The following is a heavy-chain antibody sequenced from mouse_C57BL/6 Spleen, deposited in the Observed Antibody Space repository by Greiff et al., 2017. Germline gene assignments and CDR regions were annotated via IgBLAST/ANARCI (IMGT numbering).Heavy chain of an antibody. CDR2: IDPSDSYT. V-gene: IGHV1-69*01. D-gene: IGHD2-10*01. Sequence: QVQLQQPGAELVMPGASVKLSCKASGYTFTSYWMHWVKQRPGQGLEWIGEIDPSDSYTNYNQKFKGKSTLPVDKSSSTAYMQLSSLTSEDSAVYYCARTAYYGNYPAWFAYWGQGTLVTVSA. J-gene: IGHJ3*01. CDR1: GYTFTSYW. CDR3: ARTAYYGNYPAWFAY.